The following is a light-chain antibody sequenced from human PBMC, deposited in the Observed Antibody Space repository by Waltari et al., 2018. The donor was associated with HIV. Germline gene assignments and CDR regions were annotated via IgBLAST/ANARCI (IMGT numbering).Light chain of an antibody. CDR2: SNN. V-gene: IGLV1-44*01. CDR3: AAWDDSLNGRAV. CDR1: GSNIGSNT. Sequence: QSVLTQPPSASGTPGQRVTISCSGSGSNIGSNTVNWYQQLPGTAPKLLIYSNNQRPSGVPDRFSGSKSGTSASLAISGLQSEDEADYYCAAWDDSLNGRAVFGTGTKVTVL. J-gene: IGLJ1*01.